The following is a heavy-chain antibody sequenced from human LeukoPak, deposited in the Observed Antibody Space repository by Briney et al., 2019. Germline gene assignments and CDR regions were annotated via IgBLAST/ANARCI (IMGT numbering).Heavy chain of an antibody. Sequence: GESLKISCKGSGYSFTNYWIGWVRQIPRKGLDWNVIIYPVVSDTRYSPSFQGQVTISDDKSISTAYLQWSSLRASATAMYYCARASRDGHNKKFDHWGQGTLVSVSS. CDR3: ARASRDGHNKKFDH. CDR1: GYSFTNYW. D-gene: IGHD5-24*01. V-gene: IGHV5-51*01. CDR2: IYPVVSDT. J-gene: IGHJ4*02.